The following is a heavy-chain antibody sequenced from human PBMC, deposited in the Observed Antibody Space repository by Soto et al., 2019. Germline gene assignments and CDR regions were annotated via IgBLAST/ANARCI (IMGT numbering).Heavy chain of an antibody. CDR3: ASSVYYYDSSGYFPDAFDI. D-gene: IGHD3-22*01. J-gene: IGHJ3*02. Sequence: LSLTCTVSGGSISSGGYYWSWIRQHPGKGLEWIGYIYYSGSTYYNPSLKSRVTISVDTSKNQFSLKLSSVTAADTAVYYCASSVYYYDSSGYFPDAFDIWGQGTMVTVSS. CDR1: GGSISSGGYY. CDR2: IYYSGST. V-gene: IGHV4-31*03.